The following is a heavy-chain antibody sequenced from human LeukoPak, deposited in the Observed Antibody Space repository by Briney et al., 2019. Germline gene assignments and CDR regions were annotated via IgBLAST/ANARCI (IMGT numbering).Heavy chain of an antibody. CDR1: GGSISSYY. V-gene: IGHV4-4*07. CDR3: ARESQYNWNLTVFDY. D-gene: IGHD1-20*01. CDR2: IYTSGST. Sequence: SETLSLTCTVSGGSISSYYWSWIRLPAGKGLEWIGRIYTSGSTNYNPSFKSRITMSVNTSKNQFSSKQSSLTAAAPAGFYCARESQYNWNLTVFDYWGQGTLVTVSS. J-gene: IGHJ4*02.